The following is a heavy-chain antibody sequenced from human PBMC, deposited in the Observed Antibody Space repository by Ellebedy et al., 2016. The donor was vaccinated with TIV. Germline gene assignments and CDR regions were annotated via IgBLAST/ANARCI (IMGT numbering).Heavy chain of an antibody. CDR1: GYKFTTYW. J-gene: IGHJ4*02. D-gene: IGHD1-1*01. V-gene: IGHV5-51*01. Sequence: GESLKISCKASGYKFTTYWIGWVRQMPGKGLEWMGIIYPGDSDTRYSPSFQGHITISVDKSINTAYLQWTSLKASDTAIYYCARNNDHFGYWGQGTLVTVSS. CDR2: IYPGDSDT. CDR3: ARNNDHFGY.